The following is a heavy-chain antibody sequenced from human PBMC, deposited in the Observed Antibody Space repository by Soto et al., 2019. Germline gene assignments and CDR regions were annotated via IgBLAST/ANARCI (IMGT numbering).Heavy chain of an antibody. CDR1: GFSFSSQG. V-gene: IGHV3-30*18. J-gene: IGHJ6*03. CDR2: ISYDGSNK. D-gene: IGHD2-2*01. Sequence: GGSLRLSCAASGFSFSSQGMHWVRQAPGKGLEWVAVISYDGSNKYYADSVKGRFTVSRDNSKNTLYLQMNSLRAEDTAVYYCAKQAIVVVPAARGRSRYYYMDVWGKGTTVTVSS. CDR3: AKQAIVVVPAARGRSRYYYMDV.